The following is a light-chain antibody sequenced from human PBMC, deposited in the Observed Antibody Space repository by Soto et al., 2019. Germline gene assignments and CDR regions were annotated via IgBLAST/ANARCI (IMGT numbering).Light chain of an antibody. CDR1: SSNIGSNY. Sequence: QSVLPQPPSASGTPGQRVTISCSGSSSNIGSNYVYWYQQLPGTAPKLVIYRNNQRPSGVPARFSGSKSGTSASLAISGLRSEDEADYYCAAWNDGLSVVIFGGGTKLTVL. V-gene: IGLV1-47*01. J-gene: IGLJ2*01. CDR2: RNN. CDR3: AAWNDGLSVVI.